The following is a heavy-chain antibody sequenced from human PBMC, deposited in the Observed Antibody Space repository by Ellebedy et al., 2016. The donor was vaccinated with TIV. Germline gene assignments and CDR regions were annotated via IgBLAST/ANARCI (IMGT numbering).Heavy chain of an antibody. CDR2: IYYTGST. V-gene: IGHV4-59*01. D-gene: IGHD3-10*01. Sequence: SETLSLXXTVSGGSISPYYWSWIRQPPGEGLEFIGYIYYTGSTNYNPSLKSRVTISVDKSKNQFSLKLTSVTAADTAVYYCARGRALGEGYWGQGTLVTVSS. J-gene: IGHJ4*02. CDR3: ARGRALGEGY. CDR1: GGSISPYY.